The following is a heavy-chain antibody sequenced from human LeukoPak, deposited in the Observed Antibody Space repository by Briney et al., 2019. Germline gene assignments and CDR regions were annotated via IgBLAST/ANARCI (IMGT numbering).Heavy chain of an antibody. V-gene: IGHV1-18*04. Sequence: ASVKVSCKASGYTFTSYGISWVRQAPGQGLECMGWISAYNGNTNYAQKLQGRVTMTTDTSTSTAYMGLRSLRSDDTAVYYCARLHARKHYFDYWGQGTLVTVSS. CDR3: ARLHARKHYFDY. J-gene: IGHJ4*02. CDR2: ISAYNGNT. CDR1: GYTFTSYG. D-gene: IGHD1-14*01.